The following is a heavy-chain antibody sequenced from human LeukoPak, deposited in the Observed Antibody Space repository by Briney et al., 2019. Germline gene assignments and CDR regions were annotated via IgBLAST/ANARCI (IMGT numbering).Heavy chain of an antibody. CDR2: IYSGGST. J-gene: IGHJ6*02. Sequence: GGSLRLSCAASGFTVSSNYMSWVRQAPGKGLEWVSVIYSGGSTYYADSVKGRFTISRDNSKNTLYLQMNSLRAEDTAVYYRARSPPYPYGMDVWGQGTTVTVSS. CDR3: ARSPPYPYGMDV. V-gene: IGHV3-53*01. CDR1: GFTVSSNY.